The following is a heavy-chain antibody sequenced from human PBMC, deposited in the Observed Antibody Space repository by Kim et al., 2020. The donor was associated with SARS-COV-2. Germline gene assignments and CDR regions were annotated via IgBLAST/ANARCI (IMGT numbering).Heavy chain of an antibody. V-gene: IGHV3-21*01. D-gene: IGHD3-3*01. CDR1: GFTFSSYS. Sequence: GGSLRLSCAASGFTFSSYSMNWVRQAPGKGLEWVSSISSSSSYIYYADSVKGRFTISRDNAKNSLYLQMNSLRAEDPAVYYCARDGGITIFGVVTADYGMDVWGQGTTVTVSS. CDR2: ISSSSSYI. CDR3: ARDGGITIFGVVTADYGMDV. J-gene: IGHJ6*02.